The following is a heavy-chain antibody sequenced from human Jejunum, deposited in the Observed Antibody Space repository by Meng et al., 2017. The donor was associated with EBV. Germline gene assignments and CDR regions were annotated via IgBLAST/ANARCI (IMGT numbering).Heavy chain of an antibody. CDR2: TFYRSRWFY. CDR3: ARDGPQSLSSFDY. Sequence: QEQLQRSGSGLGKPSHTLSLTCAISGDSVSSDGAAWNWIRQSPSRGLEWLGRTFYRSRWFYDYAPSVKSRTTINSDTSKNQFSLHLDSVTPEDTAVYYCARDGPQSLSSFDYWGQGTLVTVSS. J-gene: IGHJ4*02. CDR1: GDSVSSDGAA. V-gene: IGHV6-1*01. D-gene: IGHD6-6*01.